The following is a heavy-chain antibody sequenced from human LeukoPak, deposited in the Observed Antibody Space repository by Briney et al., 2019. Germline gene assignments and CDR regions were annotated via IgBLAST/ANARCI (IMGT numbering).Heavy chain of an antibody. V-gene: IGHV4-39*07. J-gene: IGHJ4*02. Sequence: PSETLSLTCTVSGGSISTSNYYWGWIRQPPGKGLEWIGNIFYSGSTYYSPSLKSRVTISVDTSKNQFSLKLSSVTAADTAVYYCARTYGDYSFAFDYWGQGTLVTVSS. CDR3: ARTYGDYSFAFDY. D-gene: IGHD4-17*01. CDR1: GGSISTSNYY. CDR2: IFYSGST.